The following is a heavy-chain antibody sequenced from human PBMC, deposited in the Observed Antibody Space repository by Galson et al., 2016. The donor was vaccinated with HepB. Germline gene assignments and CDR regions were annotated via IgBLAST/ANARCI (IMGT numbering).Heavy chain of an antibody. CDR2: ISSGGTTK. D-gene: IGHD2-2*01. J-gene: IGHJ4*02. V-gene: IGHV3-11*01. Sequence: SLRLSCAASGFAFSDYYMSWIRQAPGKGLEWISYISSGGTTKYYADSVKGRFTISRDNTKNSLYLQMNSLRAEDTAVYYCARDCSASTCYDYWGQGTLVTVSS. CDR3: ARDCSASTCYDY. CDR1: GFAFSDYY.